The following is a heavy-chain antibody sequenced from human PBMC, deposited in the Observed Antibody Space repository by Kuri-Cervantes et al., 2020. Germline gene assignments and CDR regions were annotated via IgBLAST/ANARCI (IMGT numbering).Heavy chain of an antibody. CDR1: GFTFSSYS. CDR2: ISSSSSYI. Sequence: GGSLRLSCAASGFTFSSYSMNWVRQAPGKGLEWVSSISSSSSYIYYADSVKGRFTISRDNAKNSLYLQMNSLTAEDTAVYYCAIIWFGDDFDYWGQGTLVTVSS. J-gene: IGHJ4*02. CDR3: AIIWFGDDFDY. V-gene: IGHV3-21*01. D-gene: IGHD3-10*01.